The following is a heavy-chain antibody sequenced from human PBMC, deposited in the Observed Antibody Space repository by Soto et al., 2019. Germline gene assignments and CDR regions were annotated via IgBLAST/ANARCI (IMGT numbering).Heavy chain of an antibody. D-gene: IGHD3-16*02. CDR1: GDYISNRNYH. CDR3: ARGGGDYDYVWGSYRYTCNPMDS. V-gene: IGHV4-61*03. CDR2: IYYSGST. Sequence: PSETLSLTCSVSGDYISNRNYHWGWTRQPPGKGLEWIGYIYYSGSTNYNPSLKSRVTISVDTSKNRFSLRLSSVTAADTAVYYCARGGGDYDYVWGSYRYTCNPMDSRAQGTPVTVSS. J-gene: IGHJ4*02.